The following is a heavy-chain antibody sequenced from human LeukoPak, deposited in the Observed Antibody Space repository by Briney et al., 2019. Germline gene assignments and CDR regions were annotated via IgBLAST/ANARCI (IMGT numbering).Heavy chain of an antibody. CDR2: FYSSGNI. D-gene: IGHD7-27*01. Sequence: SETLSLTCTVSGGSISNYYWSWIRQPPGKGLEWIGYFYSSGNINYNPSFKSRVTMSADTSNNQFSLKLSSVTAADTAVYYCARGSGWGSKTDAFDIWGQGTMVTVSS. CDR1: GGSISNYY. V-gene: IGHV4-59*01. J-gene: IGHJ3*02. CDR3: ARGSGWGSKTDAFDI.